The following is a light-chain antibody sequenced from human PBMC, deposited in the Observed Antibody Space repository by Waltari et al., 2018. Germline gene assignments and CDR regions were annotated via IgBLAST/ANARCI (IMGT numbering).Light chain of an antibody. CDR2: YDS. V-gene: IGLV3-21*04. CDR1: NIGGKS. J-gene: IGLJ2*01. Sequence: SYVLTQPPSVSVAPGKTARITCGGNNIGGKSVHWYQQRPGQAPVLVIAYDSDRTAGIPERFSGSKSGNTATLTISRVEVGDEADYYCQVWDRSTDHVVFGGGTKLTVL. CDR3: QVWDRSTDHVV.